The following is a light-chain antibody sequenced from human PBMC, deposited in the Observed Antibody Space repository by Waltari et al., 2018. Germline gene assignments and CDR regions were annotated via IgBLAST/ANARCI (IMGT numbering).Light chain of an antibody. V-gene: IGKV1-39*01. CDR3: QQSYSTPHT. J-gene: IGKJ1*01. CDR1: QSISSY. Sequence: DIQMTQSQSSLSASVGDRVPITCRASQSISSYLNWYQQKPGKAPKLLIYAASSLQSGVPSRFSGSGSGTDFTLTISSLQPEDFATYYCQQSYSTPHTFGQGTKVEIK. CDR2: AAS.